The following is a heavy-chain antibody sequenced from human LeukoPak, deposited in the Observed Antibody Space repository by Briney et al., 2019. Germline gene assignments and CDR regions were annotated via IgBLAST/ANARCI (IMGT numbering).Heavy chain of an antibody. Sequence: PGGSLRLSCAASGFTFSSYSMIWVRQAPGKGLEWVSSITSSSSYIYSTHSVKGRFTISRGNAKISVYLQMNSLRAEERAVYYYARTDDSSGYYWWYFDYWGQGTLVTVSS. D-gene: IGHD3-22*01. CDR1: GFTFSSYS. CDR3: ARTDDSSGYYWWYFDY. J-gene: IGHJ4*02. CDR2: ITSSSSYI. V-gene: IGHV3-21*01.